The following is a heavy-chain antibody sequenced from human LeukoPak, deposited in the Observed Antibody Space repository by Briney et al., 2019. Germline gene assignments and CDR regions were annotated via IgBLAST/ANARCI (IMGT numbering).Heavy chain of an antibody. J-gene: IGHJ4*02. Sequence: PGGSLRLSCAASGFTFSSHAMTLVRQTPGKGLEWVANIKQDGSEKSYVDSVKGRFTISRDNAKNSLYLQMNSLRAEDTAVYYCARERCSSSSCFPDYWGQGTLVPVSS. D-gene: IGHD2-2*01. CDR1: GFTFSSHA. V-gene: IGHV3-7*01. CDR2: IKQDGSEK. CDR3: ARERCSSSSCFPDY.